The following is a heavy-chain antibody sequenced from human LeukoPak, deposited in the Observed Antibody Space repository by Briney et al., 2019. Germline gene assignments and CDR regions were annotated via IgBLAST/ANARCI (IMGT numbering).Heavy chain of an antibody. CDR2: INPVGGST. CDR3: TRDPSGFDY. V-gene: IGHV1-46*01. CDR1: GYIFTNYY. Sequence: GASVKVSCTASGYIFTNYYMHWVRQAPGQGFEWMGMINPVGGSTIYAQQFQGRVTMTRDTSTSTVYMGLSSLRSEDTAVYYCTRDPSGFDYWGQGTLVTVSS. J-gene: IGHJ4*02. D-gene: IGHD3-10*01.